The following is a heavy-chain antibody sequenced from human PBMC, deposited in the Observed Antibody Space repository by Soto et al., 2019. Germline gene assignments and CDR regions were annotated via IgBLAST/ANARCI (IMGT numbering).Heavy chain of an antibody. V-gene: IGHV4-59*08. CDR3: ARLDYGAQEGYYSSYYMEV. J-gene: IGHJ6*03. D-gene: IGHD3-16*01. Sequence: SETLSLTCTVSGGAISSFYWSWIRQPPGKGLEWIGYMHYSGSTNYNPSLKSRVTISVDASRTQFSLKLSSVTAADTAVYYCARLDYGAQEGYYSSYYMEVGGKGTTVTVPS. CDR1: GGAISSFY. CDR2: MHYSGST.